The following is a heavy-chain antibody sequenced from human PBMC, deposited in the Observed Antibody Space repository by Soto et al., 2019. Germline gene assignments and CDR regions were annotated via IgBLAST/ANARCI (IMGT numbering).Heavy chain of an antibody. CDR2: IIPILGIA. D-gene: IGHD3-10*01. CDR3: ARGGQYGSGVWGY. Sequence: QVQLVQSGAEVKKPGSSVKVSCKASGGTFSSYTISWVRQAPGQGLEWMGRIIPILGIANYAQKFQGRVMITADKSTSTAYMELRSLRSEDTAVYYCARGGQYGSGVWGYWGQGTLVTVSS. V-gene: IGHV1-69*02. J-gene: IGHJ4*02. CDR1: GGTFSSYT.